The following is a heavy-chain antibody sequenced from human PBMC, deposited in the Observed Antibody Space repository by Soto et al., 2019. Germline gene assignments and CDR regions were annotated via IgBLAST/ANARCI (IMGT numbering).Heavy chain of an antibody. CDR3: ARGEGGGSLTYYYYYMDV. V-gene: IGHV1-8*01. Sequence: ASVKVSCKASGYTFTSYDINWVRQATGQGLEWMGWMNPNSGNTGYAQKFQGRVAMTRNTSISTAYMELSSLRSEDTAVYYCARGEGGGSLTYYYYYMDVWGKGITVTVSS. D-gene: IGHD2-15*01. CDR2: MNPNSGNT. CDR1: GYTFTSYD. J-gene: IGHJ6*03.